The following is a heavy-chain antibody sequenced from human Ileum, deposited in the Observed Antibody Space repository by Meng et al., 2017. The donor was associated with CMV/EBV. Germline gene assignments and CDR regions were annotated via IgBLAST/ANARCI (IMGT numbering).Heavy chain of an antibody. V-gene: IGHV4-4*07. CDR1: DGSISYYY. CDR3: ARAEADTGNFEY. CDR2: ISSSGSI. Sequence: QVPRRGQGPGLLKPSETLSLTCPVTDGSISYYYWSWIRQSADKGLEWIGRISSSGSINYNPSLESRLTLSVDTSKKQLSLKLSSVTAADTAVYYCARAEADTGNFEYWGQGTLVTVSS. J-gene: IGHJ4*02. D-gene: IGHD6-19*01.